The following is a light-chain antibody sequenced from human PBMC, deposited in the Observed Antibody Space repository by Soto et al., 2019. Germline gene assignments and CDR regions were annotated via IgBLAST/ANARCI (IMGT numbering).Light chain of an antibody. CDR3: QQYISYPYT. CDR1: QTTNTW. CDR2: DAS. V-gene: IGKV1-5*01. Sequence: GDRVTITCRASQTTNTWLAWYQQKPGTAPKLLIYDASSLEGGVPSRFSASGSGTEFTLTISSLQPDDLETYYCQQYISYPYTFGPGTKVEIK. J-gene: IGKJ2*01.